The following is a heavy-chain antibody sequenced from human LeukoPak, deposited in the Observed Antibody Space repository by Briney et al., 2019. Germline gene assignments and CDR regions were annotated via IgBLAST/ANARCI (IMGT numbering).Heavy chain of an antibody. Sequence: SETLSLTCAVYGESFSGYYWSWIRQPPGKGLEWIGEINHSGSTNYNPSLKSRVTISVDTSKNQFSLKLSSVTAADTVVYYCSRRSSWYGYFDYWGQGTLITVSS. D-gene: IGHD6-13*01. V-gene: IGHV4-34*01. CDR1: GESFSGYY. CDR3: SRRSSWYGYFDY. J-gene: IGHJ4*02. CDR2: INHSGST.